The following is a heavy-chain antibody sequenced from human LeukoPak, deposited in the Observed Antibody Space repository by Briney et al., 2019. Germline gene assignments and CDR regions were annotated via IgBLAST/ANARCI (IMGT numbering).Heavy chain of an antibody. Sequence: GGSLRLSCAGSGFTFSSYEMNWVRQAPGKRLQWVSYISSSGDKIYYANSVKGRFTISRDNAKNSLSLQMNSLRVEDTAVYYWASGYRAQYTSVWDNWFDPWGQGTLVTVSS. CDR1: GFTFSSYE. D-gene: IGHD6-19*01. J-gene: IGHJ5*02. CDR2: ISSSGDKI. CDR3: ASGYRAQYTSVWDNWFDP. V-gene: IGHV3-48*03.